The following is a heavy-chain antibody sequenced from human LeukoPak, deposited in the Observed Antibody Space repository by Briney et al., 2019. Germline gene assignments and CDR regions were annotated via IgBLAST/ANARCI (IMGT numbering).Heavy chain of an antibody. V-gene: IGHV3-53*01. CDR3: ARDSNYDTSGHYY. J-gene: IGHJ4*02. CDR2: IYSGGST. D-gene: IGHD3-22*01. Sequence: GGSLRLSCAASGFTVSSNYMSWVRQAPGKGLEWVSVIYSGGSTYSADSVKGRFTISRDNSKNTLYLQMNSLRAEDTAVYYCARDSNYDTSGHYYWSQGTLVTVSS. CDR1: GFTVSSNY.